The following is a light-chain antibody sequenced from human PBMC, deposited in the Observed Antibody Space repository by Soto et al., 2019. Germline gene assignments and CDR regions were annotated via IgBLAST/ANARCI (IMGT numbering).Light chain of an antibody. J-gene: IGLJ1*01. CDR3: GSYTTSSNYV. CDR1: SSDVGAYNY. CDR2: DVS. Sequence: QSVLTQPVSVSGSPGQSITISCTGTSSDVGAYNYVSWYQQHPGKAPKLMIYDVSHRPSGVSHRFSGSKSGNTASLTISGLQAEDEADYYCGSYTTSSNYVFGTGTKVTVL. V-gene: IGLV2-14*01.